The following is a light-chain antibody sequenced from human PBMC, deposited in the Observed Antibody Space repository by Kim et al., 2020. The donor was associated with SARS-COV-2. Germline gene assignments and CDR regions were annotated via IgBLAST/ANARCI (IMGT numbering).Light chain of an antibody. V-gene: IGKV1-17*01. CDR1: RGIRNA. J-gene: IGKJ1*01. CDR2: ASS. CDR3: LQHGNYPPT. Sequence: DIQMTQSPSSVSASVGDRVTITCRASRGIRNALGWYQQKPGTAPKRLIYASSSLQSGVPSRFSGGGSGTEFTLTISSLQPEDFATYYCLQHGNYPPTFGQGTKVDIK.